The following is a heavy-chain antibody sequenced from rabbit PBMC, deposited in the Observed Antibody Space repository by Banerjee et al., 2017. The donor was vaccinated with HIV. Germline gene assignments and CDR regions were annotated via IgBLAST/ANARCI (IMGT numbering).Heavy chain of an antibody. CDR3: ARFLGDADWTFNL. CDR2: IYADSGGST. V-gene: IGHV1S45*01. D-gene: IGHD5-1*01. J-gene: IGHJ4*01. CDR1: GFDFSSVHD. Sequence: QEQLEESGGDLVKPGASLTLTCKASGFDFSSVHDMCWVRQAPGKGLEWIGCIYADSGGSTYYARWARRRFTISKTSSTTVTLRLTSLTAADTATYFCARFLGDADWTFNLWGPGTLVTVS.